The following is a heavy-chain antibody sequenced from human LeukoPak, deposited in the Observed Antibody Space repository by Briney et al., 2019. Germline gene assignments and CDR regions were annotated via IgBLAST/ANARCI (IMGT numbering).Heavy chain of an antibody. J-gene: IGHJ4*02. Sequence: SETLSLTCAVSSSSMTSYCWSWIRQPPGKGLEWIGYVYHSGSTSYNPSLKSRVSISEDTSKNKFSLKLSSVTAADTAVYFCARANPSWNPPDYWGEGTLVTVAS. CDR3: ARANPSWNPPDY. CDR2: VYHSGST. CDR1: SSSMTSYC. V-gene: IGHV4-59*08. D-gene: IGHD1-1*01.